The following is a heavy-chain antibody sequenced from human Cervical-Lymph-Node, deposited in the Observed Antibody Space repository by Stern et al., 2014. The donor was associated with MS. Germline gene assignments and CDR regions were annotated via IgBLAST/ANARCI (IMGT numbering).Heavy chain of an antibody. D-gene: IGHD1-7*01. J-gene: IGHJ5*02. Sequence: QLVQSGGGLVKPGGSLRLSCAASGFTFSSYSMNWVRQAPGKGLEWVSSISSSSSYIYYADSVKGRFTISRDNAKNSLYLQMNSLRAEDTAVYYCARDVLELRGWFDPWGQGTLVTVSS. CDR2: ISSSSSYI. CDR1: GFTFSSYS. V-gene: IGHV3-21*01. CDR3: ARDVLELRGWFDP.